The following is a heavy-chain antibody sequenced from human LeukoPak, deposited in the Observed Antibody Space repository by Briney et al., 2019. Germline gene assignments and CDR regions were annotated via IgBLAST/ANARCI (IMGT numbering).Heavy chain of an antibody. V-gene: IGHV3-72*01. CDR3: ARTNPGDAFDI. Sequence: GGSLRLSCAASGFTFSDHYMDWVHQAPGKGLEWVGRTRKKANSYSTDYAASVKGRFTSSRDDSENSLYLQMNSLKTEDTAVYYCARTNPGDAFDIWGQGTVVTVSS. J-gene: IGHJ3*02. CDR2: TRKKANSYST. CDR1: GFTFSDHY.